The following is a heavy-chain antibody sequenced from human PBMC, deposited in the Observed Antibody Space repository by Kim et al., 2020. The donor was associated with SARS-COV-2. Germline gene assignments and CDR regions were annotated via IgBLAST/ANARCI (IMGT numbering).Heavy chain of an antibody. CDR1: GFSFSDYA. Sequence: GGSLRLSCAASGFSFSDYAMTWVRQAPGKGLEWVSYVSSSGSTTYYADSVKGRFTISRDNAKNSLYLQMNSLRAEDTAVYYCVRVSSGLYQRLDPWGQG. V-gene: IGHV3-11*01. J-gene: IGHJ5*02. CDR3: VRVSSGLYQRLDP. D-gene: IGHD3-22*01. CDR2: VSSSGSTT.